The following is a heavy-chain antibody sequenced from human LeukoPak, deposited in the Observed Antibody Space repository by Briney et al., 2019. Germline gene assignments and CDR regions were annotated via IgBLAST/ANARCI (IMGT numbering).Heavy chain of an antibody. J-gene: IGHJ6*02. D-gene: IGHD1-1*01. V-gene: IGHV4-31*03. CDR1: GGSISSGGYY. CDR2: IYYSGST. Sequence: SETLSLTCNVSGGSISSGGYYWSWIRQHPEKGLEWVGYIYYSGSTYYNPSPKSRLTISIDTSRNDFSLSLNSVTAADTAVYYCARAVPTDYYAMDVWGQGNAVTVSS. CDR3: ARAVPTDYYAMDV.